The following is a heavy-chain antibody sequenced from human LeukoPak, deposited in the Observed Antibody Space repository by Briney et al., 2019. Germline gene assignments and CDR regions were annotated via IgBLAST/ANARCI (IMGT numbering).Heavy chain of an antibody. CDR3: ARGGYYGSGNDFRFDP. Sequence: SETLSLTCTVSGGSISSSSYYWGWIRQPPGKGLEWIGSIYYSGNTYYNASLKSRVTISVDTSKNQFSLKLNSVTAADTAVYYCARGGYYGSGNDFRFDPWGQGTLVTVSS. J-gene: IGHJ5*02. CDR1: GGSISSSSYY. D-gene: IGHD3-10*01. V-gene: IGHV4-39*07. CDR2: IYYSGNT.